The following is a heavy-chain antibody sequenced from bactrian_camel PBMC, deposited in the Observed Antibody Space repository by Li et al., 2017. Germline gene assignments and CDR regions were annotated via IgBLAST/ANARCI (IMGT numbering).Heavy chain of an antibody. D-gene: IGHD5*01. CDR1: GFVPFSNYD. Sequence: HVQLVESGGGLVQKGGSLRLSCLYSGFVPFSNYDMSWVRQAPGKGLGWVCNIYKDGTRTFYPTFVKGRFTISRDNAKNTVYLQMNRMKSEDTALYYCATEEGDALAYHLNWGQGTQVTVS. CDR3: ATEEGDALAYHLN. J-gene: IGHJ4*01. CDR2: IYKDGTRT. V-gene: IGHV3-2*01.